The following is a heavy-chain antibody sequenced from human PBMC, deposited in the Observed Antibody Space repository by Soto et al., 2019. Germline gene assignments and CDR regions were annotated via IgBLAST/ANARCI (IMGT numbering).Heavy chain of an antibody. V-gene: IGHV3-23*01. CDR3: AKDIVGVPAASLGRDFYYYMDV. J-gene: IGHJ6*03. Sequence: GGSLRLSCAASGFTFSSYAMSWVRQAPGKGLEWVSAISGSGGSTYYADSVKGRFTISRDNSKNTLYLQMNSLRAEDTAVYYCAKDIVGVPAASLGRDFYYYMDVWGKGTTVTVSS. CDR2: ISGSGGST. D-gene: IGHD2-2*01. CDR1: GFTFSSYA.